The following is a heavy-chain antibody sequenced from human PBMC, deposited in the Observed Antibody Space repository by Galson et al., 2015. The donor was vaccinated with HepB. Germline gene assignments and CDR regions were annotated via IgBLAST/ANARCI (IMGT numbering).Heavy chain of an antibody. V-gene: IGHV3-53*01. CDR1: GFSVSSNY. CDR2: IYNDGRT. J-gene: IGHJ4*02. CDR3: ARWYCTTTTCYYDH. D-gene: IGHD2-2*01. Sequence: SLRLSCAASGFSVSSNYMSWVRQAPGKGLEWVSFIYNDGRTVYADSVKGRFTISRDNPKSTLHLQMNSLRADDTAMYYCARWYCTTTTCYYDHWGQGTLVTVSS.